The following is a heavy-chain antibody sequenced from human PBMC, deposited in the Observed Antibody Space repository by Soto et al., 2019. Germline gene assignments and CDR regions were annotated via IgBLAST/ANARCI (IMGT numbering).Heavy chain of an antibody. V-gene: IGHV4-34*01. D-gene: IGHD3-22*01. CDR1: CGSFSGHS. CDR2: INHRGRA. Sequence: SETLSLTCAVYCGSFSGHSWTWIRQSPGKGLEWIGDINHRGRANYSPSLKIRVTISLDTAKNQFSLTLSAVTAADTAMYYCSTRAYDTNGYYRFDPWGQGTLVPVSS. J-gene: IGHJ5*01. CDR3: STRAYDTNGYYRFDP.